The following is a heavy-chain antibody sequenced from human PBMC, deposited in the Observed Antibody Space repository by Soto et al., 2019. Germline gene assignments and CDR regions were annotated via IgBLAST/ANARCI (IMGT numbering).Heavy chain of an antibody. CDR3: NTFDGGKF. D-gene: IGHD3-16*01. CDR2: IRSKANNYAT. Sequence: EVQLVESGGGLVQPGGSLKLSCVASGFTFSGSAMHWVRQASGKGLEWIGRIRSKANNYATTYAAPVKGRFTVSRDDSKNTVYLQMNSLTTEDTAVYYCNTFDGGKFWGQGTLVTVSS. V-gene: IGHV3-73*01. J-gene: IGHJ4*02. CDR1: GFTFSGSA.